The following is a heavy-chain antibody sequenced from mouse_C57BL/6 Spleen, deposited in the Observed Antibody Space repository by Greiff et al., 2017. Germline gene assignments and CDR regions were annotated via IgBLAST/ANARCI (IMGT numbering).Heavy chain of an antibody. D-gene: IGHD1-1*01. CDR2: ISYDGSN. CDR3: ARGYGSSYGGYFDV. Sequence: EVKLVESGPGLVKPSQSLSLTCSVTGYSITSGYYWNWIRQFPGNKLEWMGYISYDGSNNYNPSLKNRISITRDTSKNQFFLKLNSVTTEDTATYYCARGYGSSYGGYFDVWGTGTTVTVSS. J-gene: IGHJ1*03. CDR1: GYSITSGYY. V-gene: IGHV3-6*01.